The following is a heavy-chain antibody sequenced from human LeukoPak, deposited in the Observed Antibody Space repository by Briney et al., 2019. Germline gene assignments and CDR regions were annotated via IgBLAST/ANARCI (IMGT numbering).Heavy chain of an antibody. CDR2: FNSDGSRT. Sequence: PGGSLRLSCAASGFTFSSYWMYWVRQAPGKGLVWVSQFNSDGSRTSSADSLPCPFTISRDNAKNTLYLQMNSLRVGVTAVYYCARDMGVYWAQGPLATVSS. CDR3: ARDMGVY. D-gene: IGHD3-16*01. CDR1: GFTFSSYW. J-gene: IGHJ4*02. V-gene: IGHV3-74*01.